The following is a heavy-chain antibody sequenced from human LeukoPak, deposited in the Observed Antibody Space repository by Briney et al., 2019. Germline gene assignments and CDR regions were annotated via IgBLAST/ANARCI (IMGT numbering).Heavy chain of an antibody. CDR1: GFTFSSYW. Sequence: GGSLRLSCAASGFTFSSYWMSWVRQAPRKGLEWVANIKQDGSEKYYVDSVKGRLTISRDNAKNSLYLQMNSLRAEDTAVYYCARDVDESFFDYWGQGTLVTVSS. D-gene: IGHD2-21*01. CDR2: IKQDGSEK. V-gene: IGHV3-7*01. J-gene: IGHJ4*02. CDR3: ARDVDESFFDY.